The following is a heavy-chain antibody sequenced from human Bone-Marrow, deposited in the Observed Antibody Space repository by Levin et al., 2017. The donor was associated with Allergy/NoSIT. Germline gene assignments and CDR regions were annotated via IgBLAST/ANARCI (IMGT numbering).Heavy chain of an antibody. V-gene: IGHV3-30*18. CDR1: GFSFRSYG. Sequence: GESLKISCAASGFSFRSYGMHWVRQAPGKGLEWVGLISYDGDFTFYGDSVKGRFTISRDNSNNTLFLQMDSLSAEDTAIYYCAKSPTLTGYYEWFDPWGQGSLVTVSS. D-gene: IGHD3-9*01. CDR3: AKSPTLTGYYEWFDP. J-gene: IGHJ5*02. CDR2: ISYDGDFT.